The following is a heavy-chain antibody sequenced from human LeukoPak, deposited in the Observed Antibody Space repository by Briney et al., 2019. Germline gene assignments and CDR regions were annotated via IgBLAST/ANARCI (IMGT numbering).Heavy chain of an antibody. CDR2: IYTSGGT. V-gene: IGHV4-4*09. D-gene: IGHD6-6*01. CDR1: GDSISSYY. J-gene: IGHJ4*02. Sequence: SETLSLTCTVSGDSISSYYWSWIRQPPGKGLEWIGYIYTSGGTNYSPSLKGRVTISIDTSKNQFSLKLSSVTAADSAVYYCARLTRLSTSPDRYYLDYWGQGTLVTVSS. CDR3: ARLTRLSTSPDRYYLDY.